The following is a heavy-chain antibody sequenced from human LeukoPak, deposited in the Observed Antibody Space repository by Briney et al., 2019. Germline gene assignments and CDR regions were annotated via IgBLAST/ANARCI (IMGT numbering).Heavy chain of an antibody. CDR1: GYSFTSYW. Sequence: GESLKISCKGSGYSFTSYWIGWVRQMPGKGLEWMGIIYPGDSDTRYSPSFQGQVTISADKSISTAYLQWSSLKASDTAMYYCARRERYYYDSSAYTHFDYWGQGTLVTVSS. D-gene: IGHD3-22*01. CDR2: IYPGDSDT. CDR3: ARRERYYYDSSAYTHFDY. V-gene: IGHV5-51*01. J-gene: IGHJ4*02.